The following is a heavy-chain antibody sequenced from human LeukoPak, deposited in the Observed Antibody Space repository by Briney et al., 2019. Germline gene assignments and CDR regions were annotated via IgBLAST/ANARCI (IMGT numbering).Heavy chain of an antibody. Sequence: GGSLRLSCTFTFNNYAVNWVRQAPGKGLEWVSAVSAGGATYYADSVKGRFTISRDNSKNTMFLQMNSLRVEDTAVYYCTKGSWFAPWGQGTLVTVSS. J-gene: IGHJ5*02. CDR1: TFNNYA. CDR2: VSAGGAT. V-gene: IGHV3-23*01. CDR3: TKGSWFAP.